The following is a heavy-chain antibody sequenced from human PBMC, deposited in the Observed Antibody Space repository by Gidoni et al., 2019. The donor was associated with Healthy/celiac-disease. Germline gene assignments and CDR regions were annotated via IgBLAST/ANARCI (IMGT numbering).Heavy chain of an antibody. CDR3: ARDSYYDSSGS. V-gene: IGHV3-66*01. Sequence: EVQLVESGGGLVQPGGSLRLSCAASGFTVSSNYMSWVRQAPGKGLEWFSVIYSGGSTYYADSVKGRFTISRDNSKNTLYLQMNSLRAEDTAVYYCARDSYYDSSGSWGQGTLVTVSS. D-gene: IGHD3-22*01. CDR2: IYSGGST. J-gene: IGHJ4*02. CDR1: GFTVSSNY.